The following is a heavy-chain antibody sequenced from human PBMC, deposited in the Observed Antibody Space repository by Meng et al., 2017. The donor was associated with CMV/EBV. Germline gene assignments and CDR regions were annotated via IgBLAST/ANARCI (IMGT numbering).Heavy chain of an antibody. CDR2: IYYSGST. V-gene: IGHV4-39*07. CDR3: QGGLVADDAFGI. Sequence: SETLSLTCTVSGGSISSSSYYWGWIRQPPGKGLEWIGSIYYSGSTYYNPSLKSRVTISVDTSKNQFSLKLSSVTAADTAVYYCQGGLVADDAFGIWGQGTMVTVSS. D-gene: IGHD6-6*01. J-gene: IGHJ3*02. CDR1: GGSISSSSYY.